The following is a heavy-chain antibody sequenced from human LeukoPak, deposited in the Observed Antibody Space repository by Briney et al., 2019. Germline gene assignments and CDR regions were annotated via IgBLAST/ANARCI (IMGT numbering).Heavy chain of an antibody. J-gene: IGHJ6*02. V-gene: IGHV3-43*01. CDR2: IRWDGYTA. CDR3: AKSLVTYSYYYGLDV. D-gene: IGHD2-21*02. CDR1: GFTFEAYT. Sequence: GGSLRLSCATSGFTFEAYTMHWVRQAPGRGLEWVSLIRWDGYTAFYADSVEGRFTISRDNSKNSLYLQMNNLRTEDTALYYCAKSLVTYSYYYGLDVWGQGTTVTVSS.